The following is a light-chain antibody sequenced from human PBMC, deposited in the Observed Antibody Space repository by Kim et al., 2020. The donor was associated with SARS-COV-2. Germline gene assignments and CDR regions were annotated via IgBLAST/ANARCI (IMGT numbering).Light chain of an antibody. Sequence: APGKTARITCGGNNSGRQSVHWYQQKPGQAPVLVIYYDSNRPSGIPERFSGSNSGNTATLTISRVEAGDEAEYFCQVWDSSSDHVVFGGGTKLTVL. V-gene: IGLV3-21*04. CDR1: NSGRQS. J-gene: IGLJ2*01. CDR2: YDS. CDR3: QVWDSSSDHVV.